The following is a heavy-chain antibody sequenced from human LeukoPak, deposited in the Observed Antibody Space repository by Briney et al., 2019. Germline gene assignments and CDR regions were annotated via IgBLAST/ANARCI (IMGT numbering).Heavy chain of an antibody. J-gene: IGHJ4*02. D-gene: IGHD3-10*01. Sequence: SETLSLTCTVSGASINNYYWSWIRQPAGKGLDWIGRIYITGSNIYNPSFKSRVTMSVDTSKNQFSLKLSSVTAADTAVYYCARDRGVPCPGFDYWGQGTLVTVSS. CDR1: GASINNYY. V-gene: IGHV4-4*07. CDR2: IYITGSN. CDR3: ARDRGVPCPGFDY.